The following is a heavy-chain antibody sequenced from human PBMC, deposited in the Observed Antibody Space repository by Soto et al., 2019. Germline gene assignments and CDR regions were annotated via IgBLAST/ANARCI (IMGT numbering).Heavy chain of an antibody. V-gene: IGHV3-9*01. Sequence: EVQLVESGGGLVQPGRSLRLSCAASGFTFDDYAMHWVRQAPGKGLVWVSGISWNSGSIGYADSVKGRFTISRDNAKNSLYLQMNSLRAEDTALYYCAKYPISAGQWLAPYFDYWGQGTLVTVSS. CDR1: GFTFDDYA. D-gene: IGHD6-19*01. CDR2: ISWNSGSI. J-gene: IGHJ4*02. CDR3: AKYPISAGQWLAPYFDY.